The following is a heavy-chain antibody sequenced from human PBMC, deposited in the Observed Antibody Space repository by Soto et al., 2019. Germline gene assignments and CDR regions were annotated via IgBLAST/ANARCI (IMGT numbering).Heavy chain of an antibody. Sequence: QVQLVQSGAEVKKPGSSVKVSCKASGGTFSSYTISWVRQAPGQGLEWMGRIIPIRGIANYAQKFQGRVTITADKSTSTAYMELSSLRSEDTAVYYCTYYDASSGYYPCYFDYGGQGTMVTVSS. CDR2: IIPIRGIA. CDR1: GGTFSSYT. J-gene: IGHJ4*02. D-gene: IGHD3-22*01. CDR3: TYYDASSGYYPCYFDY. V-gene: IGHV1-69*02.